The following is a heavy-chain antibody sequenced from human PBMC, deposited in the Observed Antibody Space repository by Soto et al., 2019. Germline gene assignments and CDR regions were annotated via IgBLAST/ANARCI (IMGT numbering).Heavy chain of an antibody. CDR1: GGTFSSYA. J-gene: IGHJ4*02. CDR2: INPNSGGT. Sequence: GASVKVSCKASGGTFSSYAISWVRQAPGQGLDWMGWINPNSGGTNYAQKFQGRVTMTRDTSISTAYMELSRLRSDDTAVYYCAREQEYSSPVSYWGQGTLVTVSS. V-gene: IGHV1-2*02. D-gene: IGHD6-6*01. CDR3: AREQEYSSPVSY.